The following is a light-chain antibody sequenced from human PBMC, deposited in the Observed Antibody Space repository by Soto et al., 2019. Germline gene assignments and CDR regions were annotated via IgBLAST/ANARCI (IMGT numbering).Light chain of an antibody. CDR3: QQYNRFSWT. V-gene: IGKV1-5*01. CDR2: DAS. J-gene: IGKJ1*01. CDR1: QSISSW. Sequence: DIQMTQSPSTLSASVGDRVTITCRASQSISSWLAWYQQKPGRAPKLLINDASSLESGVPSRFSGSGSGTEFTLTISSLQPDDFATYYCQQYNRFSWTFGQGTKVEIK.